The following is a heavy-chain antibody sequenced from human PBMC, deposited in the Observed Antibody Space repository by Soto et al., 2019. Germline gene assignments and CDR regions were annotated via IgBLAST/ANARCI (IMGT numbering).Heavy chain of an antibody. CDR3: ARAKAPLYSSSWYWLAP. V-gene: IGHV4-59*08. D-gene: IGHD6-13*01. CDR2: IYYSGST. J-gene: IGHJ5*02. CDR1: GGSISSYY. Sequence: SETLSLTCTVSGGSISSYYWSWIRQPPGKGLEWIGYIYYSGSTNYNPSLKSRVTISVDTSKNQFSLKLSSVTAADTAVYYCARAKAPLYSSSWYWLAPRGQGTLVTGSS.